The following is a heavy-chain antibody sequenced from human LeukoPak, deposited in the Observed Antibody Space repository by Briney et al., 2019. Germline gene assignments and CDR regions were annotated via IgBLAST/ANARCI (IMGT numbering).Heavy chain of an antibody. CDR1: GFTFSNFW. CDR3: ARARRYDFWRWRGNNNWLDP. CDR2: IKQDETEK. D-gene: IGHD3-3*01. V-gene: IGHV3-7*01. Sequence: GESLRLSCTASGFTFSNFWMGWVRQAPGKGLEWVANIKQDETEKFYLGSVKGRFTISRDNAKNSLYLQVNSLRAEDTAVYYCARARRYDFWRWRGNNNWLDPWGQGTLVTVSS. J-gene: IGHJ5*02.